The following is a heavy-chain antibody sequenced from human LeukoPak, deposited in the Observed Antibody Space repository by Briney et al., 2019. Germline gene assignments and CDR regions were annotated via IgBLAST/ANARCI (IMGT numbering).Heavy chain of an antibody. Sequence: SETLSLTCTVSGGSISSYYWSWIRQPAGKGLEWIGRIYTSGSTNYNPSLKSRVTMSVDTSKNQFSLKLSSVTAADTAVYYCARVEKYTTSGPTDPWGQGTLVTVSS. CDR3: ARVEKYTTSGPTDP. V-gene: IGHV4-4*07. D-gene: IGHD6-13*01. J-gene: IGHJ5*02. CDR1: GGSISSYY. CDR2: IYTSGST.